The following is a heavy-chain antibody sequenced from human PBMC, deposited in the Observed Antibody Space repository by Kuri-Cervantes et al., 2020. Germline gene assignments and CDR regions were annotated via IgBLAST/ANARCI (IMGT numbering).Heavy chain of an antibody. Sequence: GESLKISCAASGFTFSSYSMNWVRQAPGKGLEWVSSISSSSSTIYYADSVKGRFTISRDNAKNSLYLQKNSLRAEDTAVYYCAREYYGSGSYWGAGYYYYYMDVWGKGTTVTVSS. CDR1: GFTFSSYS. J-gene: IGHJ6*03. V-gene: IGHV3-48*01. CDR2: ISSSSSTI. D-gene: IGHD3-10*01. CDR3: AREYYGSGSYWGAGYYYYYMDV.